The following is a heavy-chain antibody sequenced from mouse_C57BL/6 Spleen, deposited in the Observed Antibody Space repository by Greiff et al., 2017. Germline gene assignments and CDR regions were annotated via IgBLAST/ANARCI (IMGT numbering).Heavy chain of an antibody. CDR1: GYTFTAYY. V-gene: IGHV1-75*01. CDR3: AREEDRGIYYGSSSSWYFDV. CDR2: IFPGSGST. D-gene: IGHD2-1*01. Sequence: VQLQQSGPELVKPGASVKISCKASGYTFTAYYINWVKQRPGQGLEWIGWIFPGSGSTYYNEKFKGKATLTVDKSSSTAYLLLSSLTSEDSAVYLCAREEDRGIYYGSSSSWYFDVWGTGTTVTVSS. J-gene: IGHJ1*03.